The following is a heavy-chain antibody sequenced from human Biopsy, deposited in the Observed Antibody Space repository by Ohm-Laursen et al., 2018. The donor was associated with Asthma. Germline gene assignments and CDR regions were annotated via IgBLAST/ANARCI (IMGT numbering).Heavy chain of an antibody. CDR1: GGTFNTYV. CDR2: INSVFGTT. CDR3: ARKAGSFISRTCFSLDF. Sequence: SVKVSCKSLGGTFNTYVIGWVRQAPGQGLEWMGGINSVFGTTTYPQKFQDRVTITADDSTSTVYMELSSLRSEDTAVYYCARKAGSFISRTCFSLDFWGQGTLVTVSS. V-gene: IGHV1-69*13. D-gene: IGHD2-2*01. J-gene: IGHJ4*02.